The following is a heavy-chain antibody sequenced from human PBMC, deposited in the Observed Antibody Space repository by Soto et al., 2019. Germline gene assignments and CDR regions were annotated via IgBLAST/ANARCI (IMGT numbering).Heavy chain of an antibody. CDR2: IYYSGST. CDR1: GGSISSSSYY. D-gene: IGHD3-3*01. V-gene: IGHV4-39*01. J-gene: IGHJ6*02. CDR3: YVVGDFWSGPSQSYYYYGMDV. Sequence: TSETLSLTCTVSGGSISSSSYYWGWIRQPPGKGLEWIGSIYYSGSTYYNPSLKSRVTISVDTSKNQFSLKLSSVTAADTAVYYCYVVGDFWSGPSQSYYYYGMDVWGQGTTVTVSS.